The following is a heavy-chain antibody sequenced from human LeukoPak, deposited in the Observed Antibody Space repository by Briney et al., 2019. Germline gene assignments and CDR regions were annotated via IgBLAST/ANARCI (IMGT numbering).Heavy chain of an antibody. CDR3: ARDSVPSKTSGYVSYYYYGMDV. V-gene: IGHV3-21*01. CDR1: GFIFSSYS. CDR2: ISSSSSYI. D-gene: IGHD5-12*01. J-gene: IGHJ6*02. Sequence: PGGSLRLSCAASGFIFSSYSMNWVSQAPGKGLEWVSSISSSSSYIYYADSVKGRFTISRDNAKNSLYLQMNSLRAEDTAVYYCARDSVPSKTSGYVSYYYYGMDVWGQGTTVTVSS.